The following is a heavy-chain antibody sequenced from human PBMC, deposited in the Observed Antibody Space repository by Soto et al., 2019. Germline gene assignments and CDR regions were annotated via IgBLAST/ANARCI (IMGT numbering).Heavy chain of an antibody. D-gene: IGHD1-26*01. Sequence: QVQLVQSGAEVKKPGASVKVSCKASGYTFTSYDIYWVRQATGQGLEWMGWMHPNSGNTGYAQKFQGRVTMTRNTSITTAYMELSSLTSEDTAVYYCARGLSYRQDWGQATLVTVSS. CDR1: GYTFTSYD. CDR3: ARGLSYRQD. CDR2: MHPNSGNT. V-gene: IGHV1-8*01. J-gene: IGHJ4*02.